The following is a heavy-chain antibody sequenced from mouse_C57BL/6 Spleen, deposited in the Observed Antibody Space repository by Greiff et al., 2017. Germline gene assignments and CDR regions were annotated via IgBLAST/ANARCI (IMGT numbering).Heavy chain of an antibody. D-gene: IGHD2-2*01. J-gene: IGHJ2*01. V-gene: IGHV1-52*01. Sequence: QVQLQQPGAELVRPGSSVKLSCKASGYTFTSYWMHWVKQRPIQGLEWIGNIYPSDSETHYNQKFKDKATLTVDKSSSTAYMQLSSLTSEDSAVYYCARSRGYDLYYFDYWGQGTTLTVSS. CDR2: IYPSDSET. CDR3: ARSRGYDLYYFDY. CDR1: GYTFTSYW.